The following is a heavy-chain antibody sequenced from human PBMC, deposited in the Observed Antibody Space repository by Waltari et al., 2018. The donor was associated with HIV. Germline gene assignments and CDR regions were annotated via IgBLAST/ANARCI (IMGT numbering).Heavy chain of an antibody. CDR3: AKGGTSGYTFGFGR. D-gene: IGHD5-18*01. J-gene: IGHJ1*01. V-gene: IGHV3-74*01. CDR2: INSEGIIT. Sequence: EVQLVESGGGLVQPGGSLRLSCAASGFTFSSYWMHWVRQAPGKGLVWVERINSEGIITSHADSVKGRFTISRDNARNTLYLQMNSLGAEDTAMYYCAKGGTSGYTFGFGRWGQGTLVTVSS. CDR1: GFTFSSYW.